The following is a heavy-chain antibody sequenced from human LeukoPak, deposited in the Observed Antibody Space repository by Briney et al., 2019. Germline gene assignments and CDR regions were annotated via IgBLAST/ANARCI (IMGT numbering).Heavy chain of an antibody. V-gene: IGHV3-64*01. Sequence: PGGSLRLSCAASGFTFSSYAMHWVRQAPGKGVEYVSAISFNGGSTYYANSVKGRFTISRDNSKNTLYLQMGSLRAEDMAVYYCAKGYCSSPSCLIDYWGQGTLVTVSS. D-gene: IGHD2-2*01. CDR1: GFTFSSYA. CDR2: ISFNGGST. J-gene: IGHJ4*02. CDR3: AKGYCSSPSCLIDY.